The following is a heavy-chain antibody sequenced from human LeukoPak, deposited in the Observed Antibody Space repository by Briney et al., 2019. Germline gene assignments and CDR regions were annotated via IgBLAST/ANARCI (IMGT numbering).Heavy chain of an antibody. CDR1: GYTFTNYG. CDR3: ARGLYYDTNGYPALQY. D-gene: IGHD3-22*01. CDR2: ISAYSGNT. J-gene: IGHJ4*02. V-gene: IGHV1-18*01. Sequence: GASVKVSCKPSGYTFTNYGFTWVRQAPGQGLEWMGWISAYSGNTNYARKVQDRITMTTDTSTSTAYMELRSLGSDDTAVYRCARGLYYDTNGYPALQYWGQGTLVTVSS.